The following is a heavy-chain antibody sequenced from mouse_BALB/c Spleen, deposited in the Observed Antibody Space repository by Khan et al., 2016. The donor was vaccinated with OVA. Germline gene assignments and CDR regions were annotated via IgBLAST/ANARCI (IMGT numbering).Heavy chain of an antibody. Sequence: VELVESGPGLVAPSQNLSITCTVSGFSLSDYGVSWIRQPPGKGLEWLGVIWGGGSTYYNSALKSRLKISKDNSKSPVFLKMSSLQSDDTAMFYCAKEFWSYYYTLDYWGQATSVTVSS. V-gene: IGHV2-6-5*01. J-gene: IGHJ4*01. CDR2: IWGGGST. CDR3: AKEFWSYYYTLDY. CDR1: GFSLSDYG.